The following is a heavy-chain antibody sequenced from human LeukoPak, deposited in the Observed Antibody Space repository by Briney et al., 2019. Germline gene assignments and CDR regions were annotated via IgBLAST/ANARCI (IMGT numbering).Heavy chain of an antibody. D-gene: IGHD1-1*01. J-gene: IGHJ3*02. CDR3: ARLPRTGTAIIDAFDI. Sequence: PSETLSLTCTVSGGSISSYYWSWIRQPPGKGLEWIGYIYYSGSTNYNPSLKSRVTISVDTSKNQFSLKLNSVTAADTAVYYCARLPRTGTAIIDAFDIWGQGTMVTVSS. CDR1: GGSISSYY. V-gene: IGHV4-59*08. CDR2: IYYSGST.